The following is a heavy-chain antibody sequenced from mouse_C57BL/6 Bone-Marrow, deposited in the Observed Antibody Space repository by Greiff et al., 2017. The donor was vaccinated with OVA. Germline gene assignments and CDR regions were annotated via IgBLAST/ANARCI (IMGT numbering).Heavy chain of an antibody. CDR1: GFNIKDYY. CDR2: IDPEDGET. Sequence: VQLKESGAELVKPGASVKLSCTASGFNIKDYYMHWVKQRTEQGLEWIGRIDPEDGETKYALKFQGKATITADTSSNTAYLQLSSLTSEDTAVYYCARITTVVAGGYWGQGTTLTVSS. V-gene: IGHV14-2*01. D-gene: IGHD1-1*01. J-gene: IGHJ2*01. CDR3: ARITTVVAGGY.